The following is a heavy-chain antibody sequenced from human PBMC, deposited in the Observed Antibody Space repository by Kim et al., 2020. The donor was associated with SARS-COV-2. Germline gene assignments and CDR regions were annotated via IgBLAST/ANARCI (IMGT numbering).Heavy chain of an antibody. Sequence: SVKVSCKASGGISSNYAVNWVRQAPGHGLEWMGGIIPVFGTRTNAQKFQGRVTFTADESTRTVYMELSSLASEDTAVYYCARGGGTFASNYYGMDVWGQGTTITVS. J-gene: IGHJ6*02. CDR2: IIPVFGTR. CDR1: GGISSNYA. D-gene: IGHD1-26*01. V-gene: IGHV1-69*13. CDR3: ARGGGTFASNYYGMDV.